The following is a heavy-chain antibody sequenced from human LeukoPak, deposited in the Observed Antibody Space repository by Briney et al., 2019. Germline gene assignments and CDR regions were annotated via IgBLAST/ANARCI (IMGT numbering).Heavy chain of an antibody. Sequence: GGSLRLSCAASKFTFSSYWMHWVRQAPGKGLVWVSRINPDGSTTNYADSVKGRFTISRDNAKNALFLQMISLRAEDTAVYYCALTPDYYGSGSFDYWGQGTLVTVSS. V-gene: IGHV3-74*01. CDR3: ALTPDYYGSGSFDY. CDR1: KFTFSSYW. D-gene: IGHD3-10*01. CDR2: INPDGSTT. J-gene: IGHJ4*02.